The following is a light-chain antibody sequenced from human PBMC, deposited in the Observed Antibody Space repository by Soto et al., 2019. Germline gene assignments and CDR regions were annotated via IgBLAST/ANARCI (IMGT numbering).Light chain of an antibody. CDR3: QVRDVWPS. Sequence: IVLTQSPVTLALSPGERAVLSCRASQSVSTSLAWYQHKPGQAPRLFIYDASKRAPGIPARFSGSGSRTDFTLTISSLEPEDIAVYYCQVRDVWPSFGQGTKVEIK. J-gene: IGKJ1*01. CDR1: QSVSTS. V-gene: IGKV3-11*01. CDR2: DAS.